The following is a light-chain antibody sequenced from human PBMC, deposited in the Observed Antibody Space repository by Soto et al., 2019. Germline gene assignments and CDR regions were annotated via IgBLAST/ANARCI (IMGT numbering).Light chain of an antibody. V-gene: IGKV3-15*01. CDR2: GAS. CDR3: QQYDIWPPYT. CDR1: QSVSSSY. Sequence: EIVLTQSPGTLSLSPGERATLSCRASQSVSSSYLAWYQQKPGQAPRLLIYGASTRATGIPPRFSGGGSGAEFTVTISSLQSEDFAIYYCQQYDIWPPYTFGQGTKVDIK. J-gene: IGKJ2*01.